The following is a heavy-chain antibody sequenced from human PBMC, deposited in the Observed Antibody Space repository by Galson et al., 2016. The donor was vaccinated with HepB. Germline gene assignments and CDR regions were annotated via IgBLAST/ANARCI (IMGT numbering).Heavy chain of an antibody. J-gene: IGHJ6*04. D-gene: IGHD3-10*01. Sequence: SLRLSCAASGFSFDDYAMYWVRQAPGKGLEWVSGIDWNSGTIAYADSVKGRFTIFRDNARTSLYLEMNSLGVEDTALYYCTKALSGYYYYYGVDAWGKGTAVTVSS. CDR1: GFSFDDYA. CDR3: TKALSGYYYYYGVDA. CDR2: IDWNSGTI. V-gene: IGHV3-9*01.